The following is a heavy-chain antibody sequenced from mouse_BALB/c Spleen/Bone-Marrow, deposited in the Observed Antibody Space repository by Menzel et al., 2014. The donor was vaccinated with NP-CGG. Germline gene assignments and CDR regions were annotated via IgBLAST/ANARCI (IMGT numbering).Heavy chain of an antibody. V-gene: IGHV1S81*02. CDR1: GYTFTSYW. CDR2: INPSNGRT. D-gene: IGHD2-2*01. Sequence: VQLQESGAELVKPGASVKLSCKASGYTFTSYWMHWVKQRPGQGLEWIGEINPSNGRTNYNEKFKSKATLTVDKSSSTAYMQLSSLTSEDSEVYYCARSGGYDGFSYWGQGTTLTVSS. CDR3: ARSGGYDGFSY. J-gene: IGHJ2*01.